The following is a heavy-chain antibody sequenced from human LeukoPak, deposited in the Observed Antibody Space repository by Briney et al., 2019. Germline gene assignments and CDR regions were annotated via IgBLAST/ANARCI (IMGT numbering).Heavy chain of an antibody. Sequence: PGGSLRLSCAASGFTFSSYWMSWVRQAPGKGLEWVANIKQDGSEKYYVASVKGRFTISRDNAKNSLYLQMNSLRAEDTALYYCAKDPQYYYDSSGYQGGFDCWGQGTLVTVSS. CDR2: IKQDGSEK. V-gene: IGHV3-7*03. CDR3: AKDPQYYYDSSGYQGGFDC. CDR1: GFTFSSYW. J-gene: IGHJ4*02. D-gene: IGHD3-22*01.